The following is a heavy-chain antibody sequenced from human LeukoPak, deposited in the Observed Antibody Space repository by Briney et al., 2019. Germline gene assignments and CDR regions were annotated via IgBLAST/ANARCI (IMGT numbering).Heavy chain of an antibody. Sequence: GGSLRLSCAASGFTVSSNYMSWVRQAPGKGLEWVSVIYSGGSTYYADSVKGRFTISRENAKKSLYLQMNSLRAGDTAIYYCVRLSSGWAFDFWGQGTLVTVSS. V-gene: IGHV3-53*01. CDR1: GFTVSSNY. J-gene: IGHJ4*02. CDR3: VRLSSGWAFDF. CDR2: IYSGGST. D-gene: IGHD6-19*01.